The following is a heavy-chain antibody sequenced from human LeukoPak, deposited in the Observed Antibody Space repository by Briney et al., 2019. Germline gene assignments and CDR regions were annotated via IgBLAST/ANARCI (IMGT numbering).Heavy chain of an antibody. Sequence: PSETLSLTCTVSGGSISSGSYYWSWIRQPAGKGLEWIGRIYTSGSTNYNPSLKSRVTISVDTSKNQFSLKLSSVTAADMAVYYCARHLFPRGYSYGPPGYFDYWGQGTLVTVSS. D-gene: IGHD5-18*01. J-gene: IGHJ4*02. CDR1: GGSISSGSYY. CDR2: IYTSGST. V-gene: IGHV4-61*02. CDR3: ARHLFPRGYSYGPPGYFDY.